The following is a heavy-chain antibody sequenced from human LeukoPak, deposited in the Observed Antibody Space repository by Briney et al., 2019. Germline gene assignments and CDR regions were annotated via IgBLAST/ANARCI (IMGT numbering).Heavy chain of an antibody. Sequence: GASVKVSCKAPGYTFTGYYMHWIRQAPGQGLEWMGWINPNSGGTNYAQKFQGRVTMTRDTSISTAYMELSRLRSDDTAMYYCASFVVVTATEDCWGQGTLITVSS. CDR1: GYTFTGYY. J-gene: IGHJ4*02. CDR2: INPNSGGT. D-gene: IGHD2-21*02. CDR3: ASFVVVTATEDC. V-gene: IGHV1-2*02.